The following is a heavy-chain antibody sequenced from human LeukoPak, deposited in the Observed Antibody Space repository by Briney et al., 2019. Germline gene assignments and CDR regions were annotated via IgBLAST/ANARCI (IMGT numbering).Heavy chain of an antibody. CDR3: ARFYNFYGDYYFDY. V-gene: IGHV1-2*02. D-gene: IGHD4-17*01. CDR2: INPNSGGT. CDR1: GYTFTGYY. J-gene: IGHJ4*02. Sequence: ASVKVSCKASGYTFTGYYMHWVRQAPGQGLEWMGRINPNSGGTDYAQKFQGRVAMTRDTSIRTAYMELSRLRSDDTAVYYCARFYNFYGDYYFDYWGQGTLVTVSS.